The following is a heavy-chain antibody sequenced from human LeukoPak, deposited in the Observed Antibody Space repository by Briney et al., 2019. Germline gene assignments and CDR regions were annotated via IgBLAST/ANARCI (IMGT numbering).Heavy chain of an antibody. V-gene: IGHV4-59*01. CDR1: GGSISSYY. CDR2: IYYSGST. CDR3: ARVMAGPDY. Sequence: SETLSLTCTVSGGSISSYYWSWIRQPPGKGLEWIAYIYYSGSTNYNPSLKSRVTISVDTSKNQFSLKLRSVTAADTAVYYCARVMAGPDYWGQGALVTVSS. J-gene: IGHJ4*02. D-gene: IGHD5-24*01.